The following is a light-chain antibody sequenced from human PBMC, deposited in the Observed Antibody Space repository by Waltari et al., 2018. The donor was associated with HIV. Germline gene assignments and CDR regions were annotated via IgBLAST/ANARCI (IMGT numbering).Light chain of an antibody. V-gene: IGKV3-20*01. CDR3: QQYGSSPRT. J-gene: IGKJ1*01. CDR2: GAS. Sequence: EIVLTQSPGTLSLSPGETATLSCRASQSVSSGFLAWYQQSPGQAPRLLIYGASSRAAGIPDRFSGSGSGTDFTLTISRLEPEDFALYYCQQYGSSPRTFGQGTKVEIK. CDR1: QSVSSGF.